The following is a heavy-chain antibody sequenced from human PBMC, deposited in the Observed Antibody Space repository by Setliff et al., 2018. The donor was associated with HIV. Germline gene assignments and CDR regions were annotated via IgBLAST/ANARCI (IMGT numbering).Heavy chain of an antibody. D-gene: IGHD5-12*01. CDR3: ARDHIVATIRDYYYGMDV. V-gene: IGHV4-59*01. Sequence: PSETLSLTCSLSGGSISSYHWNWIRQPPGKGLEWIGYIYYSGSTNYNPSLKSRVTMSVDTSKNQFSLKLSSVTAADTAVYYCARDHIVATIRDYYYGMDVWGQGTTVTV. CDR1: GGSISSYH. J-gene: IGHJ6*02. CDR2: IYYSGST.